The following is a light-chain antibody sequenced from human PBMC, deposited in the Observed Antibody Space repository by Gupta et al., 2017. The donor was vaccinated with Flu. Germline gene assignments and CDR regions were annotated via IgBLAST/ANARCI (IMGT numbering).Light chain of an antibody. CDR3: AAWDASLSVHCV. V-gene: IGLV1-47*02. CDR1: RANIGSNY. CDR2: SDH. Sequence: QAVLTQPPSASGTPGQRVTITCSGGRANIGSNYVHWYQQVPGAPPRLLIYSDHRRPSGVPDRFSGSKSDTSASLAISGIRSEDEGVYYCAAWDASLSVHCVFGGGTTITVL. J-gene: IGLJ3*02.